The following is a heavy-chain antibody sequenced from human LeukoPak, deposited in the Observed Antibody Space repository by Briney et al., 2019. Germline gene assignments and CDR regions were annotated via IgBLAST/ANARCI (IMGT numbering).Heavy chain of an antibody. CDR1: GFTFSTYV. CDR3: VRGPVY. Sequence: PGGSLRLSCSVSGFTFSTYVMDWVRQAPGKGLEYVSAISSNGDNTYYADSVKGRFTISRDNSKTTLYLQMTSLRADDTAVYSSVRGPVYWGQGTLVPVSS. CDR2: ISSNGDNT. V-gene: IGHV3-64D*06. J-gene: IGHJ4*02.